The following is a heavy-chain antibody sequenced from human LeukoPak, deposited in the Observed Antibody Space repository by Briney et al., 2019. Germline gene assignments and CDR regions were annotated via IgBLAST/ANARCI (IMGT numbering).Heavy chain of an antibody. Sequence: ASVKVSCKASGYTFTGYYMHWVRQAPGQGLEWMGWINPNSGGTNYAQKFQGWVTMTRDTSISTAYMELSRLRSDDTAAYYCAREHYSSKVGYFDYWGQGTLVTVSS. CDR2: INPNSGGT. V-gene: IGHV1-2*04. CDR3: AREHYSSKVGYFDY. D-gene: IGHD6-13*01. J-gene: IGHJ4*02. CDR1: GYTFTGYY.